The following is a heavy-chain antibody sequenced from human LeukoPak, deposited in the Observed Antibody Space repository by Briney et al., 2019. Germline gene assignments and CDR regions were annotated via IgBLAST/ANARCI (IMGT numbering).Heavy chain of an antibody. J-gene: IGHJ4*02. CDR1: GGSFSGYY. Sequence: SETLSLTCAVYGGSFSGYYWSWIRQPPGKGLEWIGEINHSGSTNYNPSLKSRVTMSVDTSKNQFSLKLSSVTAADTAVYYCARSGHYYDSTSYYSPSDYWGQGTLVTVSS. V-gene: IGHV4-34*01. CDR3: ARSGHYYDSTSYYSPSDY. CDR2: INHSGST. D-gene: IGHD3-22*01.